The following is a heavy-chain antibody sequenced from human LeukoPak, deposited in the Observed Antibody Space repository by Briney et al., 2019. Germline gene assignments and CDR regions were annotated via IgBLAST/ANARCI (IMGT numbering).Heavy chain of an antibody. CDR1: GFTFSSYA. J-gene: IGHJ3*02. Sequence: PGASLRLSCAASGFTFSSYAMSWVRQAPGKGLEWVSAISGSGGSTYYADSVKGRFTISRDNSKNTLYLQMNSLRAEDTAVYYCAKEILYYYGSGSYSSSAFAIWGQGTMVTVSS. V-gene: IGHV3-23*01. CDR3: AKEILYYYGSGSYSSSAFAI. CDR2: ISGSGGST. D-gene: IGHD3-10*01.